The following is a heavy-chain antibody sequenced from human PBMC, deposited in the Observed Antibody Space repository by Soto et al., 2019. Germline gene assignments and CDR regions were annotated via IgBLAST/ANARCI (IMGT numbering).Heavy chain of an antibody. CDR2: ISAYNGNT. Sequence: ASVKVSCKASGYTFTSYGISWVRQAPGQGLEWMGWISAYNGNTKYSQKLQGRVTITTDTSTSTAYMELSSLRSEDTAENYCASNRGVPDNYYYMDVWGKGTTVTVSS. CDR3: ASNRGVPDNYYYMDV. V-gene: IGHV1-18*01. J-gene: IGHJ6*03. CDR1: GYTFTSYG. D-gene: IGHD7-27*01.